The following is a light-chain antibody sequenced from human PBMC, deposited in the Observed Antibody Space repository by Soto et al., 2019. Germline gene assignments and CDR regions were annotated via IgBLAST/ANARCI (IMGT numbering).Light chain of an antibody. CDR3: QSHDSSLSGSRV. Sequence: QSVLTQPPSASGTPGQRVTISCSGSSSNIGSNTVNWYQQLPGTAPKLLIYSNNNRPSGVPDRFSGSKSGTSASLAITGLQAEDEAYYYCQSHDSSLSGSRVFGTGPKLTVL. CDR1: SSNIGSNT. CDR2: SNN. J-gene: IGLJ1*01. V-gene: IGLV1-44*01.